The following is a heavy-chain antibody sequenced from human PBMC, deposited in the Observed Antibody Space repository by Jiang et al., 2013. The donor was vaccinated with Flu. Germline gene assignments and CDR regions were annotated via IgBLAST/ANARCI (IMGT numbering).Heavy chain of an antibody. D-gene: IGHD2-8*02. CDR3: ARALTENRDGFDI. V-gene: IGHV1-46*01. J-gene: IGHJ3*02. CDR2: VNTNDGTK. Sequence: GAEVKKPGTSVRISCKTSGYTFTRYHIHWVRQAPGQGLEWVGIVNTNDGTKNYAQRFQDRVTMTRDTSTSTVYMVLSGLTSEDTALFYCARALTENRDGFDIWGQGTMLTVSS. CDR1: GYTFTRYH.